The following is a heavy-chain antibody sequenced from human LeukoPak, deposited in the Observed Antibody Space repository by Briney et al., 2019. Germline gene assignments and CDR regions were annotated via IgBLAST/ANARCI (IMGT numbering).Heavy chain of an antibody. D-gene: IGHD3-10*01. CDR1: GFTFSNAW. V-gene: IGHV4-34*01. Sequence: GSLRLSCAASGFTFSNAWMSWVRQAPGKGLEWIGEINHSGSTNYNPSLKSRVTISVDTSKNQFSLKLSSVTAADTAVYYCARRPSYGSGSPYYFDYWGQGTLVTVSS. J-gene: IGHJ4*02. CDR2: INHSGST. CDR3: ARRPSYGSGSPYYFDY.